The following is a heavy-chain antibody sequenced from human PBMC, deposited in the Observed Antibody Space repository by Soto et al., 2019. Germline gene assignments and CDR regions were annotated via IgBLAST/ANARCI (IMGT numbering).Heavy chain of an antibody. Sequence: ASVKVSCKASGYTFTSYGISWVRQAPVQGLEWMGWISAYNGNTNYAQKLQGRVTMTTDTSTSTAYMELRSLRSDDTAVYYCARDHDYGDSYDACDIWGQGTMVTVSS. D-gene: IGHD4-17*01. V-gene: IGHV1-18*01. CDR2: ISAYNGNT. CDR1: GYTFTSYG. J-gene: IGHJ3*02. CDR3: ARDHDYGDSYDACDI.